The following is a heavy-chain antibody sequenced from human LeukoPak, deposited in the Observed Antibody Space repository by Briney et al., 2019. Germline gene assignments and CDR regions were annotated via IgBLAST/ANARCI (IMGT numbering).Heavy chain of an antibody. CDR3: ARAHTVVPPTYFDY. Sequence: PSETLSLTCAVYGGSFSGYYWSWIRQPPGKGLEWIGEINHSGSTNYNPSLKSRVTISVDTSKNQSSLKLSSVTAADTAVYYCARAHTVVPPTYFDYWGQGTLVTVSS. CDR2: INHSGST. CDR1: GGSFSGYY. V-gene: IGHV4-34*01. D-gene: IGHD2-21*01. J-gene: IGHJ4*02.